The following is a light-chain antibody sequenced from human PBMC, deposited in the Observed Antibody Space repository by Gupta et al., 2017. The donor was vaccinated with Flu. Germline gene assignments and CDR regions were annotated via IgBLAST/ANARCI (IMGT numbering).Light chain of an antibody. J-gene: IGKJ1*01. Sequence: ATLSVSPGERATLSCRASQSVSSNLAWYQQKPGQAPRLLIYGASTRATGISARFSGSESGTEFTLTISSRQSEDFAVYYCQQYKDWPPWTFGQGTKVELK. V-gene: IGKV3-15*01. CDR2: GAS. CDR3: QQYKDWPPWT. CDR1: QSVSSN.